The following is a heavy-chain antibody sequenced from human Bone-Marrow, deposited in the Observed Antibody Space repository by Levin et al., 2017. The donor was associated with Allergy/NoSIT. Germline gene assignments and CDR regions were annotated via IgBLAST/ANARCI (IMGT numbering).Heavy chain of an antibody. J-gene: IGHJ6*03. V-gene: IGHV1-2*06. CDR3: ARGLEQSLVQLESTRDYDYMDV. D-gene: IGHD1-1*01. CDR1: GYTFTGYY. Sequence: GASVKVSCKASGYTFTGYYMHWVRQAPGQGLEWMGRINPNSGGTNYAQKFQGRVTMTRDTSISTAYMELSRLRSDDTAVYYCARGLEQSLVQLESTRDYDYMDVWGKGTTVTVSS. CDR2: INPNSGGT.